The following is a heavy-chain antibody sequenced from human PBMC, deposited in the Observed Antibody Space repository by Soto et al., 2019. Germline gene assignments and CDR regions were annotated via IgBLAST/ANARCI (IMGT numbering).Heavy chain of an antibody. CDR1: GGSVSSGSYY. CDR3: ARDGSYRAFDI. J-gene: IGHJ3*02. D-gene: IGHD3-10*01. V-gene: IGHV4-61*01. Sequence: QVQLQESGPGLVKPSETLSLTCTVSGGSVSSGSYYWSWIRQPPGKGLEWIGYIYYSGSTNYNPPRKSRVTISVDTSKNQFSLKLSSVTAADTAVYYCARDGSYRAFDIWGQGTMVTVSS. CDR2: IYYSGST.